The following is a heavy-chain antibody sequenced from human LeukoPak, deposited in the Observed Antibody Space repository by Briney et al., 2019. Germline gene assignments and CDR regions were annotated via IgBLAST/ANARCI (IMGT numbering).Heavy chain of an antibody. CDR3: ARGPGYGGNYYFDY. D-gene: IGHD4-23*01. J-gene: IGHJ4*02. V-gene: IGHV3-23*01. CDR2: VSGSGDYT. Sequence: PGGSLRLSCAASGFTFSSYGLSWVRQAPGKGLEWVSAVSGSGDYTYYADSVKGRFTISRDNSKNTLYLQLNSLRAEDTAVYYCARGPGYGGNYYFDYWGQGTLVTVSS. CDR1: GFTFSSYG.